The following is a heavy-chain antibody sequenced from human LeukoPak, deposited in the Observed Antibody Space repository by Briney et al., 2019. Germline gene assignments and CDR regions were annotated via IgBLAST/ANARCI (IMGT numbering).Heavy chain of an antibody. J-gene: IGHJ4*02. Sequence: ASVKVSCKASGYTFTSYGVSWVRQAPGQGLEWMGWISAHDDNTNRPQKFQGRLTMTTDTSTSTAYMELKNLRSDDTAIYYCARDSRRLDNSSWSDYWGQGTLVTVSS. CDR3: ARDSRRLDNSSWSDY. D-gene: IGHD6-13*01. CDR2: ISAHDDNT. CDR1: GYTFTSYG. V-gene: IGHV1-18*01.